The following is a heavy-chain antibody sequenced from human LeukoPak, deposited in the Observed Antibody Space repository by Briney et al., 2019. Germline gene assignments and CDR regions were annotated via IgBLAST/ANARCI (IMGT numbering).Heavy chain of an antibody. Sequence: SVKVSCKASGGTFSSYAISWVRQAPGQGLEWMGGIIPIFGTANYAQKFQGRVTITADESTSTAYMELSSLRSEDTAVYYCARAGKLMITMVRGALASKKGFDIWGQGTMVTVSS. CDR1: GGTFSSYA. V-gene: IGHV1-69*13. CDR2: IIPIFGTA. CDR3: ARAGKLMITMVRGALASKKGFDI. D-gene: IGHD3-10*01. J-gene: IGHJ3*02.